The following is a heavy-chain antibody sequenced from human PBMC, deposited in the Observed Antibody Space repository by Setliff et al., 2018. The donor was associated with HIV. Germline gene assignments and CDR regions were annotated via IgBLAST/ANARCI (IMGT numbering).Heavy chain of an antibody. CDR2: IYTSGST. D-gene: IGHD3-10*01. Sequence: SETLSLTCTVSGGSISSYYWSWIRQPPGKGLEWIGYIYTSGSTNYNPSLKSRVTISLDTSKNQFSLKLSSLTAADTAVYYCARHSGVASPNWFDPWGQGTLVTVSS. CDR3: ARHSGVASPNWFDP. J-gene: IGHJ5*02. CDR1: GGSISSYY. V-gene: IGHV4-4*09.